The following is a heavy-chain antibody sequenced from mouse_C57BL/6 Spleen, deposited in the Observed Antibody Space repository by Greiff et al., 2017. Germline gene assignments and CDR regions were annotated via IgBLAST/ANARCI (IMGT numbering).Heavy chain of an antibody. CDR1: GFTFSNYW. CDR2: IRLKSDNYAT. V-gene: IGHV6-3*01. Sequence: EVKLVESGGGLVQPGGSMKLSCVASGFTFSNYWMNWVRQSPEKGLEWVAQIRLKSDNYATHYAESVKGRFTISRDDSKSSVYLQMNNLRAEDTGIYYCTADPWFAYWGQGTLVTVSA. CDR3: TADPWFAY. J-gene: IGHJ3*01.